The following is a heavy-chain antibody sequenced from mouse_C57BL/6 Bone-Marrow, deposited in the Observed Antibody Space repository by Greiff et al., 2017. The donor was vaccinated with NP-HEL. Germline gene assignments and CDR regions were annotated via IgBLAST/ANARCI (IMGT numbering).Heavy chain of an antibody. J-gene: IGHJ3*01. D-gene: IGHD2-4*01. V-gene: IGHV6-6*01. CDR2: IRHKANSHAT. CDR1: GFTFSDAW. CDR3: TSYDYDGTWGAD. Sequence: EVKVEESGGGLVQPGGSMKLSCAASGFTFSDAWMDWVRQSPGKGLEWVAEIRHKANSHATYYAESVKGRFTISRDDSKSSVYLQMNSLRAEDAGIYYCTSYDYDGTWGADWGQGTPVTVAA.